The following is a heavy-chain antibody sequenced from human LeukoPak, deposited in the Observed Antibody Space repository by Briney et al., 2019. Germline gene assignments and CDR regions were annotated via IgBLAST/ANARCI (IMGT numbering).Heavy chain of an antibody. V-gene: IGHV4-39*01. Sequence: SETLSLTCSVSGGSISSSSDNYWGWIRQSPGKGLEWIGRIYYSGTTYYNPSLKSRVTISVDTPKNQFSLKLTSVTAADTAVYYCARRESSGFFDYWGQGTLVTVSS. CDR3: ARRESSGFFDY. D-gene: IGHD6-19*01. CDR2: IYYSGTT. J-gene: IGHJ4*02. CDR1: GGSISSSSDNY.